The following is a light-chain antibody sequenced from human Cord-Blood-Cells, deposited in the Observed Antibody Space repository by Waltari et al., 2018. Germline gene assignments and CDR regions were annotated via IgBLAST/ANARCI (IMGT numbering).Light chain of an antibody. CDR1: QSVSSY. V-gene: IGKV3-11*01. CDR3: QQRSNWPPWT. J-gene: IGKJ1*01. CDR2: DAS. Sequence: EIVLTQSPATLSLSPGERATLSCRASQSVSSYLAWYQQKPGQAPRLLIYDASNRATGIPARFSCSGSWTDFTLTISSLEPEDFAVYYCQQRSNWPPWTFGQGTKVEIK.